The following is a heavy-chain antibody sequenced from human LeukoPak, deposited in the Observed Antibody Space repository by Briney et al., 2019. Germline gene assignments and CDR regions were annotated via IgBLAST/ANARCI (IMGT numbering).Heavy chain of an antibody. J-gene: IGHJ5*02. CDR1: GYTFTGSY. Sequence: ASVKVSCKSSGYTFTGSYMRWVRQAPGQGLEWMGWIYPNSGGTNYAQKFQGRVTMTRDTSITTAYMELSRLRSDDTAVYYCARGTELYDFWFSWFDPWGQGTLVTVSS. CDR2: IYPNSGGT. CDR3: ARGTELYDFWFSWFDP. V-gene: IGHV1-2*02. D-gene: IGHD3-3*01.